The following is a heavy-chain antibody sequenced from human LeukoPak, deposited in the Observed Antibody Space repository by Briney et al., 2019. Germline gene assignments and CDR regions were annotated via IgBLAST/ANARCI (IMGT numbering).Heavy chain of an antibody. V-gene: IGHV3-48*04. J-gene: IGHJ3*02. CDR3: ARSSYYYDSSGIDAFDI. D-gene: IGHD3-22*01. CDR1: GFTFSSYS. CDR2: ISSSTSTI. Sequence: GGSLRLCCAASGFTFSSYSMNWVRQAPGKGLEWVSYISSSTSTIYYADSVKARFTISRDNAKNSLYLQMNSLRAEDTAVYYCARSSYYYDSSGIDAFDIWGQGTMVTVSS.